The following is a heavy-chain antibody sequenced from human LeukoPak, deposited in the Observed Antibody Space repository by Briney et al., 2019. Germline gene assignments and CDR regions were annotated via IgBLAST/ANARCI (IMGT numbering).Heavy chain of an antibody. CDR2: INSDGSST. D-gene: IGHD2-2*01. CDR3: AYFVCSSTSCEYLDY. J-gene: IGHJ4*02. V-gene: IGHV3-74*01. Sequence: GGSLRLSCAASGFTFSSYWMHWVRQAPGKGLVWVSRINSDGSSTTYADSVKGRFTISRDNAKNTLYLQMNSLRAEDTAVYYCAYFVCSSTSCEYLDYGGRGTLLTVSS. CDR1: GFTFSSYW.